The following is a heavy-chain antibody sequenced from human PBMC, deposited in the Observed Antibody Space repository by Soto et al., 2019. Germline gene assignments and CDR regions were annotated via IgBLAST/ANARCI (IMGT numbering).Heavy chain of an antibody. J-gene: IGHJ6*02. CDR1: GGSVRSSNYY. Sequence: SETLSLTCTVSGGSVRSSNYYWSWLRQPPGKGLEWIGYIYYSGSTNYNPSLKSRVTISLDTSKNQFSLNLSSVTAADTAVYYCARDHMTHYYNGMGVWGQGTTVTVSS. CDR2: IYYSGST. V-gene: IGHV4-61*01. D-gene: IGHD2-21*01. CDR3: ARDHMTHYYNGMGV.